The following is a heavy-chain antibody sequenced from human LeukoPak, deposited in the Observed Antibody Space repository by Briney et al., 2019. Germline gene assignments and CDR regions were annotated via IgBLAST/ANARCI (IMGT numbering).Heavy chain of an antibody. CDR2: IRYDGSNK. V-gene: IGHV3-30*02. CDR1: GFTFSSYG. CDR3: AKMGGLSVILRGYSYGLSGYFDY. J-gene: IGHJ4*02. D-gene: IGHD5-18*01. Sequence: PGGSLRLSCAASGFTFSSYGMHWVRQAPGKGLEWVAFIRYDGSNKYYADSVKGRFTISRDNSKNTLYLQMNSLRAEDTAVYYCAKMGGLSVILRGYSYGLSGYFDYWGQGTLVTVSS.